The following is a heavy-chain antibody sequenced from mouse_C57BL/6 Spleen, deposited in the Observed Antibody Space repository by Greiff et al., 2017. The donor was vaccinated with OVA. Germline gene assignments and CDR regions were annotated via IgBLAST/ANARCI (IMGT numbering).Heavy chain of an antibody. CDR2: INPGSGGT. J-gene: IGHJ3*01. Sequence: VQLQQSGAELVRPGTSVKVSCKASGYAFTNYLIEWVKQRPGQGLEWIGVINPGSGGTNYNEKFKGKATLTADKSSSTAYMQLSSLTSEDSAVYFCARSGLNWDGFAYWGQGTLVTVSA. D-gene: IGHD4-1*02. CDR1: GYAFTNYL. CDR3: ARSGLNWDGFAY. V-gene: IGHV1-54*01.